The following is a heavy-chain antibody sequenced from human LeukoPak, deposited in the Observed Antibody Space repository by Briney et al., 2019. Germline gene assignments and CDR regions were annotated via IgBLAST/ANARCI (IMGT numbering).Heavy chain of an antibody. Sequence: GGTLRLSCAASGFTFSSYDMSWVRQAPGKGLEWVSAISGSGGSTYYADSVRGRFTISRDNTQNSLSLQMSSLKAEDTAVYYCVREAAATLFDYWGQGTLVTVSS. CDR2: ISGSGGST. J-gene: IGHJ4*02. CDR1: GFTFSSYD. CDR3: VREAAATLFDY. D-gene: IGHD1-26*01. V-gene: IGHV3-23*01.